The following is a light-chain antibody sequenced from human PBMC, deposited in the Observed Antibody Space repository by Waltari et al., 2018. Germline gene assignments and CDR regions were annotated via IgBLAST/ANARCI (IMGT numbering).Light chain of an antibody. Sequence: QSALTQPASVSGSPGQSITISCTGTASDVAFYNYVSWYQQHPGKAPKVIIYDVSERPAGVCNRFSSSKSSNTAYRTISGLHAEDEADYYCNSYTGSSSWVFGGGTKLTV. V-gene: IGLV2-14*03. CDR1: ASDVAFYNY. J-gene: IGLJ3*02. CDR2: DVS. CDR3: NSYTGSSSWV.